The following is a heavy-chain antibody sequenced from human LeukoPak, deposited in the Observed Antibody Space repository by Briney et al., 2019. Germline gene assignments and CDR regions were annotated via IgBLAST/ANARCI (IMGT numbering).Heavy chain of an antibody. D-gene: IGHD2-2*01. Sequence: GGSLRLSCAASGFTFSSYAMSWVRQAPGKGLEWVSAISGSGGSTYYADSVKGRFTISRDNSKNTLYLQMNSLRAEDTAVYYCARGRYCSSTSCPYYYGMDVWGQGTTVTVSS. CDR3: ARGRYCSSTSCPYYYGMDV. J-gene: IGHJ6*02. V-gene: IGHV3-23*01. CDR2: ISGSGGST. CDR1: GFTFSSYA.